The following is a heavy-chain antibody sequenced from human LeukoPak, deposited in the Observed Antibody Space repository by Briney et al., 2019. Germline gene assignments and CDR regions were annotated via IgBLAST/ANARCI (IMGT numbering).Heavy chain of an antibody. J-gene: IGHJ4*02. CDR3: AGYSSGWFSPEDY. CDR2: ISYDGSNK. CDR1: GFTFSSYA. Sequence: GGSLRLSCAASGFTFSSYAMHWVRQAPGKALEWVAVISYDGSNKYYADSVKGRFTISRDNSKNTLYLQVNSLRAEDTAVYYCAGYSSGWFSPEDYWGQGTLVTVSS. V-gene: IGHV3-30-3*01. D-gene: IGHD6-19*01.